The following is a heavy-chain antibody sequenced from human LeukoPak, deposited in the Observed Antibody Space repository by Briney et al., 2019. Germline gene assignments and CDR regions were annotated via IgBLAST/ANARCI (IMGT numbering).Heavy chain of an antibody. CDR3: DAGRIYDSSPNAFDI. CDR1: GFPFRSFS. D-gene: IGHD3-22*01. CDR2: ISSSSTYI. J-gene: IGHJ3*02. Sequence: PGGSLRLSCVASGFPFRSFSMNWVRQAPGKGLEWVSSISSSSTYIYYADSVKGRFTISGDNAKNSLYLQMNSLRAEDTAVYYCDAGRIYDSSPNAFDIWGQGTMVTVSS. V-gene: IGHV3-21*01.